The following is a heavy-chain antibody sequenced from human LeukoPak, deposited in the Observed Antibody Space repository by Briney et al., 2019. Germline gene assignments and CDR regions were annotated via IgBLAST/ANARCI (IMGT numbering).Heavy chain of an antibody. CDR3: ARDSSEFRSLIPH. J-gene: IGHJ1*01. V-gene: IGHV1-69*13. D-gene: IGHD2-21*01. CDR2: IIPLFGTA. Sequence: SVKVSCKASGGTFSNYAISWVRQAPGRGLEWMGGIIPLFGTANYAQKFQGRVTITADESTSAAYMELSSLRSEDTAVYYCARDSSEFRSLIPHWGQGTLVTASS. CDR1: GGTFSNYA.